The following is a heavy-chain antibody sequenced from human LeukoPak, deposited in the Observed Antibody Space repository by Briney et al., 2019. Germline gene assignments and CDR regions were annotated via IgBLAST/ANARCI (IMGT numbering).Heavy chain of an antibody. CDR3: ARDALGYCSGGSCYAFDY. CDR2: IGTAGDT. V-gene: IGHV3-13*01. J-gene: IGHJ4*02. D-gene: IGHD2-15*01. Sequence: GGSLGLSCAASGFTFSSYDMHWVRQATGKGLEWVSAIGTAGDTYYPGSVKGRFTISRENAKNSLYLQMNSLRAGDTAVYYCARDALGYCSGGSCYAFDYWGQGTLVTVSS. CDR1: GFTFSSYD.